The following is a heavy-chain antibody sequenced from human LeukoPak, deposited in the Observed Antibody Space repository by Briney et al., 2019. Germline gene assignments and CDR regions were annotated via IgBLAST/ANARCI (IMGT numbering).Heavy chain of an antibody. CDR1: GGTFSSYA. CDR2: IIPIFGIA. CDR3: AKDHDLFCGGDCYSDY. V-gene: IGHV1-69*04. D-gene: IGHD2-21*02. Sequence: ASVKVSCKASGGTFSSYAISWVRQAPGQGLEWMGRIIPIFGIANYAQKFQGRVTITADKSTSTAYMELSSLRSEDTAVYYCAKDHDLFCGGDCYSDYWGQGTLVTVSS. J-gene: IGHJ4*02.